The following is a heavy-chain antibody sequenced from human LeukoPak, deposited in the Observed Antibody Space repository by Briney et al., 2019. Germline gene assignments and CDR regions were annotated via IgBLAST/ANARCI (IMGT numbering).Heavy chain of an antibody. CDR2: INPNSGGT. CDR3: ARDIVVVVAGTDWFDP. V-gene: IGHV1-2*02. D-gene: IGHD2-15*01. CDR1: GYTFTGYY. Sequence: GASVKVSCKAPGYTFTGYYMHWVRQAPGQGLEWMGWINPNSGGTNYAQKFQGRVTMTRDTSISTAYMELSRLRSDDTAVYYCARDIVVVVAGTDWFDPWGQGTLVTVSS. J-gene: IGHJ5*02.